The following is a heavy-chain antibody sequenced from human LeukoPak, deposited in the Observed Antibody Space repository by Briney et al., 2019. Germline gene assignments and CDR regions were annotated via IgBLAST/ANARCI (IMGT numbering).Heavy chain of an antibody. D-gene: IGHD6-19*01. CDR2: IDGDGYST. J-gene: IGHJ4*02. V-gene: IGHV3-74*01. CDR1: GFSFSSYW. Sequence: GGSLRLSCAASGFSFSSYWMHWVRQAPGKGLVWVSRIDGDGYSTTYADSVKGRFTISRDNAKNTVYLQMNSLRAEDTAVYYCAKGRVAGNGWTFNDFWGQGTLVTVSS. CDR3: AKGRVAGNGWTFNDF.